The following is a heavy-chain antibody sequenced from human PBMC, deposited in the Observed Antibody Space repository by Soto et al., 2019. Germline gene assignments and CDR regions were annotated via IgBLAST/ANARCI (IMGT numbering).Heavy chain of an antibody. CDR2: ISAYNGNT. CDR3: ARRFPPYYAYVWGSYRFDSFDC. D-gene: IGHD3-16*02. Sequence: ASVKVSCKASGYTFTSYGISWVRQAPGQGLEWMGWISAYNGNTNYAQKLQGRVTMTTDTSTSTAYMELRSLRSDDTAVYYCARRFPPYYAYVWGSYRFDSFDCWGQGTLVTVSS. CDR1: GYTFTSYG. J-gene: IGHJ4*02. V-gene: IGHV1-18*01.